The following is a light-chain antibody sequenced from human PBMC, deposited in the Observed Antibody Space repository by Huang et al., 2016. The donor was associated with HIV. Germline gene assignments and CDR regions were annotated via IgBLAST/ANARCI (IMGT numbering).Light chain of an antibody. CDR2: DAS. CDR3: QQLSAYPLS. V-gene: IGKV1-9*01. Sequence: QLTQSPSSLSASIGDRVTIACRASHDINTYLAWYQQKPGRAPKLLIYDASILQTGVPSRFRGFGSGTAFSLTITSLQPDDFAVYYCQQLSAYPLSFGPGTTVD. J-gene: IGKJ3*01. CDR1: HDINTY.